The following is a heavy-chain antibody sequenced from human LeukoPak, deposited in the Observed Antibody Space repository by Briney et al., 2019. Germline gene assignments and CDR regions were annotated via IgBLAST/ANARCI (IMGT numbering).Heavy chain of an antibody. CDR3: TFSSYGDHIGVDSFDM. V-gene: IGHV3-74*01. Sequence: PGGSLRLSCAASGFTFSSYWMHWVRQAPGKGPVWVSRINAHGSSTNYADSVKGRLTISRDNARNTVYLQMNSLSAEDTAIYYCTFSSYGDHIGVDSFDMWGQGTMVTVSS. D-gene: IGHD4-17*01. J-gene: IGHJ3*02. CDR2: INAHGSST. CDR1: GFTFSSYW.